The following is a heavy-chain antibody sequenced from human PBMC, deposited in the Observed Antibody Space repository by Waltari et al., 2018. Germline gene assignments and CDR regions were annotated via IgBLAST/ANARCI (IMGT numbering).Heavy chain of an antibody. Sequence: EVQLVESGGGLVKPGGSLRLSCAASGFTFGSYSMHWVRQAPGKGLEVVSSISSSSSYIYYADSGKGRFTISRDNAKNSLYLQMNSLRAEDTAVYYWAREAVGAWYYFDYWGQGTLVTVSS. CDR2: ISSSSSYI. CDR3: AREAVGAWYYFDY. CDR1: GFTFGSYS. J-gene: IGHJ4*02. V-gene: IGHV3-21*01. D-gene: IGHD1-26*01.